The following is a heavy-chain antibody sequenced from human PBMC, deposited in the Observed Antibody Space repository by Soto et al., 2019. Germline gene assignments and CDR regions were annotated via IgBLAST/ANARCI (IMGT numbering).Heavy chain of an antibody. V-gene: IGHV3-21*01. CDR1: GFTFSSYS. Sequence: VGSLRLSCAASGFTFSSYSMNWVRQAPGKGLEWVSSISSSSSYIYYADSVKGRFTISRDNAKNSLYLQMNSLRAEDTAVYYCAREAPTFGLAFDIWGQGTMVTVSS. J-gene: IGHJ3*02. CDR2: ISSSSSYI. CDR3: AREAPTFGLAFDI. D-gene: IGHD3-16*01.